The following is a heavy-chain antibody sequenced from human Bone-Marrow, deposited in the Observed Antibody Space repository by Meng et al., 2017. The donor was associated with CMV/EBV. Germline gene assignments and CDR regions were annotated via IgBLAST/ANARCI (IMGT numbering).Heavy chain of an antibody. Sequence: SGPTLVKPTQTLALTCPLSGFSLSTSGVGGGWIRQPPGKALEGLALIYWNGDKHYSPSLKSRLTITKDTSKNQVVLTMTNMDPVDTATYYCAHRRPNYYDFWSGYPTHFDNWGQGTLVTVSS. CDR1: GFSLSTSGVG. CDR3: AHRRPNYYDFWSGYPTHFDN. J-gene: IGHJ4*02. CDR2: IYWNGDK. V-gene: IGHV2-5*01. D-gene: IGHD3-3*01.